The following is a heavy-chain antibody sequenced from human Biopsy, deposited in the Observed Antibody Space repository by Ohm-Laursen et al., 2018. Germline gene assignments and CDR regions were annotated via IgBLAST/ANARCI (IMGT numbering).Heavy chain of an antibody. V-gene: IGHV4-59*01. CDR1: GDSISSYY. CDR2: VYYTGST. CDR3: ARDRGYYSDRTVPGYFDL. J-gene: IGHJ5*02. Sequence: TLSLTCSVSGDSISSYYWSWIRQPPGQGLQWIGYVYYTGSTDYNPSLQSRVTISVDTSKNHFSLRLRSVTPADTAIYYCARDRGYYSDRTVPGYFDLWGQGTLVTVSS. D-gene: IGHD3-22*01.